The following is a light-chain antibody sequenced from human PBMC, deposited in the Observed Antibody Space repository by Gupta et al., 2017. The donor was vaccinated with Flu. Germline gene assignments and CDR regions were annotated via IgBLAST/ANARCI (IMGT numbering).Light chain of an antibody. Sequence: AVQMTQSPSSLSASVGDRVTITCRASRNIRNEVGWYQQKPGKTPQLLIFSASRLQSGVPSRFSGSGVGSDFTLTINSLQPEDFATYFCLQNSFSPQTFGQGTTVEVK. CDR3: LQNSFSPQT. J-gene: IGKJ1*01. V-gene: IGKV1-6*02. CDR2: SAS. CDR1: RNIRNE.